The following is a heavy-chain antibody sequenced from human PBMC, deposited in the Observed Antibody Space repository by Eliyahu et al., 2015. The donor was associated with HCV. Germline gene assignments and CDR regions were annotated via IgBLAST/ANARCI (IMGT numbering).Heavy chain of an antibody. D-gene: IGHD2/OR15-2a*01. CDR1: GASDSSSQ. CDR2: FFYXGST. V-gene: IGHV4-59*02. Sequence: QVHLQESGPGLVKPSETLTLXCXVSGASDSSSQXSWXXXPPGKGLEWIAYFFYXGSTKYSPXLQSRLTVSGDPSKNQIYLKLASVTAADTAVYYCARRHEYCRSGACYTSRAFDIWGPGTMVTVSS. J-gene: IGHJ3*02. CDR3: ARRHEYCRSGACYTSRAFDI.